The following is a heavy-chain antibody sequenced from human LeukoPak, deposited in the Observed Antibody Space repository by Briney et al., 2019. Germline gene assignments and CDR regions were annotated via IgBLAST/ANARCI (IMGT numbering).Heavy chain of an antibody. V-gene: IGHV3-23*01. Sequence: GGSLRLSCAASGFTFSSYPMSWVRQAPGKGLEWVSSINGGGGSTYYADSVKGRFTISRDNSNNTLYLQMNSLRAEDTAVYYCAKLGGNVGFWGQGTLVTVSS. CDR2: INGGGGST. CDR3: AKLGGNVGF. CDR1: GFTFSSYP. D-gene: IGHD4-23*01. J-gene: IGHJ4*02.